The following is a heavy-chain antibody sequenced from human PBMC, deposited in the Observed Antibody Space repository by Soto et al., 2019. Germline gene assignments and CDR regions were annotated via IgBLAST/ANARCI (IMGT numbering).Heavy chain of an antibody. V-gene: IGHV3-53*01. CDR3: ARVVLSDYYYYGMDV. CDR1: GFTVSSNY. J-gene: IGHJ6*02. D-gene: IGHD2-8*01. Sequence: GGSLRLSCAASGFTVSSNYMSWVRQAPGKGLEWVSVIYSGGSTYYADSVKGRFTISRDNSKNTLYLQMNSLRAEDTAVYYCARVVLSDYYYYGMDVWGQGTTVTGSS. CDR2: IYSGGST.